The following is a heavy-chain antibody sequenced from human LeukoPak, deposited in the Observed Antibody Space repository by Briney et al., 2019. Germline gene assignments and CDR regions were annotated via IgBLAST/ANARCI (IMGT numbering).Heavy chain of an antibody. J-gene: IGHJ6*02. V-gene: IGHV1-69*13. D-gene: IGHD3-22*01. CDR3: ARVFDSSGYSQNYYYYGMDV. CDR1: GGTFSSYA. CDR2: IIPIFGTA. Sequence: GASVKVSFTASGGTFSSYAISWVRQAPGQGLEWMGGIIPIFGTANYAQKFQGRVTITADESTSTAYMELSSLRSEDTAVYYCARVFDSSGYSQNYYYYGMDVWGQGTTVTVSS.